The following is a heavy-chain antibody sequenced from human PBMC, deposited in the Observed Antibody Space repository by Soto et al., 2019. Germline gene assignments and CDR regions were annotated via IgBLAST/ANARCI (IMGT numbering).Heavy chain of an antibody. CDR1: GFTFSSYA. Sequence: EVQPLESGGGLVQPGGSLRLSCAASGFTFSSYAMSWVRQAPGKGLEWVSTISGSGGSIYYADSVKGRFTISRDNYKNTLCLQMNSLRAEYTAVYYCAKERVSRPPDDYYYGMDVWGQGTTVTFSS. D-gene: IGHD6-6*01. CDR3: AKERVSRPPDDYYYGMDV. J-gene: IGHJ6*02. CDR2: ISGSGGSI. V-gene: IGHV3-23*01.